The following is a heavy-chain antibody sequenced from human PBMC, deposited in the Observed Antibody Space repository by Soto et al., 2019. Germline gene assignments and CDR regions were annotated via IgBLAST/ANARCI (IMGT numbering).Heavy chain of an antibody. CDR3: ARAIAGSYYLDV. CDR2: IYYSGST. Sequence: SETLSLTCTVSGGSISSYYWSWIRQPPGKGLEWIGYIYYSGSTNYNPSLKSRVTISVDTSKNQFSLKLSSVTAADTAVYYCARAIAGSYYLDVWGKGTTVTVS. V-gene: IGHV4-59*01. J-gene: IGHJ6*03. CDR1: GGSISSYY.